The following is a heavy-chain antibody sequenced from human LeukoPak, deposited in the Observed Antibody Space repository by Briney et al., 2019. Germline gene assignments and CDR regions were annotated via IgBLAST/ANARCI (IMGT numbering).Heavy chain of an antibody. CDR2: TYPGDSDT. V-gene: IGHV5-51*01. CDR1: GYSFTSYW. CDR3: ARLSADDYDFWSGYLNAFDI. J-gene: IGHJ3*02. D-gene: IGHD3-3*01. Sequence: GESLKISCKGSGYSFTSYWVGWVRPMPGKGLEWLGITYPGDSDTRYSPSFQGQVTISADKSISTAYLQWSSLKASDTAMYYCARLSADDYDFWSGYLNAFDIWGQGTMVTVSS.